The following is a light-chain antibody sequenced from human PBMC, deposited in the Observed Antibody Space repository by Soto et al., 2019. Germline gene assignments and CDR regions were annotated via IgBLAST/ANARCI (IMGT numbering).Light chain of an antibody. Sequence: DIQMTQSPSSLSTSIGDRVTITCRASQRINIYLNWYRQKPGKAPEILIYSASNLQSGVPSRFSGSGSGTDFTLTISGLQSEDFATYYCQQSFSTPTLGQGTRLEIK. CDR2: SAS. J-gene: IGKJ5*01. CDR1: QRINIY. V-gene: IGKV1-39*01. CDR3: QQSFSTPT.